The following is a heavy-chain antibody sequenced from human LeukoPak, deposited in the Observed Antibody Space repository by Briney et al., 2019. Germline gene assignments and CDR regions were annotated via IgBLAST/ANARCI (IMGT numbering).Heavy chain of an antibody. CDR1: GYTFTSYD. Sequence: ASVKVSCKASGYTFTSYDINWVRQATGQGLEWMGWMNPNSGNTGYAQKFQGRVTMTRNTSISTAYMELSSLRSEDTAVYYCAREGYTSGDYGPHDAFDIWGQGTMVTVSS. CDR3: AREGYTSGDYGPHDAFDI. J-gene: IGHJ3*02. CDR2: MNPNSGNT. D-gene: IGHD4-17*01. V-gene: IGHV1-8*01.